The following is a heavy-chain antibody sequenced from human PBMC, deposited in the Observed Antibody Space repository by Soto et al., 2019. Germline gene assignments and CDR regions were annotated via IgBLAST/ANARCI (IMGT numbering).Heavy chain of an antibody. V-gene: IGHV4-59*02. Sequence: PGGSLRLSCAASGFSVSNNYMGWVRQAPGKGLEWIGYIYYSGSTNYNPSLKSRVTISVDTSKNQFSLKLSSVTAADKAVYYCARDRIVYTAMVNGPHYYGMAVWGQGTTVPVSS. CDR2: IYYSGST. J-gene: IGHJ6*02. CDR1: GFSVSNNY. D-gene: IGHD5-18*01. CDR3: ARDRIVYTAMVNGPHYYGMAV.